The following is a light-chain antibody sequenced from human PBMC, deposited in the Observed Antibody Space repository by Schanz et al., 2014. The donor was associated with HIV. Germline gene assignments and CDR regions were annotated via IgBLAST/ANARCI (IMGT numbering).Light chain of an antibody. Sequence: QSALTQPASVSGSPGQSIIISCTGTSSDVGGYNYVSWYQHHPGKAPKLMIYEVSKRPSGVSNRFSGSKSGNTASLTVSGLQAEDEADYYCSSYAGSNNWVFGGGTKLTVL. CDR2: EVS. CDR1: SSDVGGYNY. J-gene: IGLJ3*02. V-gene: IGLV2-14*01. CDR3: SSYAGSNNWV.